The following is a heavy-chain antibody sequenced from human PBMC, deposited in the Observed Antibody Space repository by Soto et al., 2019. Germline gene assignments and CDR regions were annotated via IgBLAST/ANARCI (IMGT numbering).Heavy chain of an antibody. CDR1: GGSISSGGYY. CDR2: IYYSGST. CDR3: ARGTSRREYTYYYYGMDV. J-gene: IGHJ6*02. D-gene: IGHD6-6*01. V-gene: IGHV4-31*03. Sequence: SETLSLTCTVSGGSISSGGYYWSWIRQHPGKGLEWIGYIYYSGSTYYNPSLKSRVTISVDTSKNQFSLKLSSVTAADTAVYYCARGTSRREYTYYYYGMDVWGQGTTVTVSS.